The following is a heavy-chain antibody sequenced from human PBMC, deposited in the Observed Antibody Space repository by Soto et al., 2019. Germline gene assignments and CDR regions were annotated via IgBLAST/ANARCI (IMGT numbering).Heavy chain of an antibody. V-gene: IGHV3-21*01. CDR2: ISSTTNDI. CDR1: GFTFTRYS. CDR3: ARESEDLTSNFDY. Sequence: EVQLVESGGGLVKPGGSLRLSCAASGFTFTRYSMNWVRQAPGKGLEWVSSISSTTNDIYYADSMKGRFTVYRDNAKNSVYLDMNSLSAEDTAVYYCARESEDLTSNFDYWGQGTLVTVSS. J-gene: IGHJ4*02.